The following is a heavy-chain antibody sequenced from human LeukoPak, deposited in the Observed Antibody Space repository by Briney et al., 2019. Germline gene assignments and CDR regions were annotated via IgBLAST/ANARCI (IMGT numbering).Heavy chain of an antibody. V-gene: IGHV4-34*01. D-gene: IGHD2-2*01. J-gene: IGHJ4*02. CDR1: GGSFSGYC. CDR3: AREEVVPAAMY. CDR2: INHSGST. Sequence: SETLSLTCAVYGGSFSGYCWSWIRQPPGKGLEWIGEINHSGSTNYNPSLKGRVTISVDTSKNQFSLKLSSVTAADTAVYYCAREEVVPAAMYWGQGTLVTVSS.